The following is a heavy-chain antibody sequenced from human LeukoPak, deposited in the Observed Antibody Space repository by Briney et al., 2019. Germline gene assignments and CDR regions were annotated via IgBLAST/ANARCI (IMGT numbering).Heavy chain of an antibody. J-gene: IGHJ6*02. Sequence: ASVKVSCKVSGYSPTDLSMHWVRQAPGQGLEWMGWINPNSGGTNYAQKFQGRVTMTRDTSISTAYMELSRLRSDDTAVYYCARSAGHSIAAAGTRGYYYGMDVWGQGTTVTVSS. V-gene: IGHV1-2*02. CDR2: INPNSGGT. CDR1: GYSPTDLS. CDR3: ARSAGHSIAAAGTRGYYYGMDV. D-gene: IGHD6-13*01.